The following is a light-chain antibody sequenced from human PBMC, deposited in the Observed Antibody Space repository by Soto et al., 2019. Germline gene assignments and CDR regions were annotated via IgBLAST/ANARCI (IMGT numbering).Light chain of an antibody. CDR1: SSNIGNEY. J-gene: IGLJ2*01. Sequence: QSVLTQPPSVSAAPGQKVTISCSGSSSNIGNEYVSWYQQLPGTAPKLLIYDNNQLPSGIPDRFSGSKSGTSATLGITGLQTGDEDDYYCGTWDGSLRAVVFGRGTKLPVL. CDR3: GTWDGSLRAVV. CDR2: DNN. V-gene: IGLV1-51*01.